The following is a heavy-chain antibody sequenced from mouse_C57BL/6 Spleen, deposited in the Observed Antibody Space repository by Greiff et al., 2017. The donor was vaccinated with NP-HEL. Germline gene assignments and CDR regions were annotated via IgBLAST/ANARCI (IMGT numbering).Heavy chain of an antibody. CDR3: ARIKKLVATYFDY. CDR2: TNPTNGRT. CDR1: GYTFTSYW. J-gene: IGHJ2*01. Sequence: VQLQQSGAELVKAGASVKMSCTASGYTFTSYWMHWVKQRLGQGLEWFAETNPTNGRTYYNEKFKSKATLTVDKSSSTAYMLLSGPTFEDSAVYYCARIKKLVATYFDYWGQGTTLTVAS. D-gene: IGHD1-1*01. V-gene: IGHV1S81*02.